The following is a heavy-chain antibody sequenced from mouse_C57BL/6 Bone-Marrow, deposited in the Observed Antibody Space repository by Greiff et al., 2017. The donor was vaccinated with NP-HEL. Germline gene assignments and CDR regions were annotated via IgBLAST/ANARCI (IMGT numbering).Heavy chain of an antibody. D-gene: IGHD1-1*01. CDR1: GYTFTTYP. V-gene: IGHV1-47*01. Sequence: VQLQQSGAELVKPGASVKMSCKASGYTFTTYPIEWMKQNHGKSLEWIGNFHPYNDDTKYNEEFKGKATLTVEKSSSTVYLELSRLTSDDSAVYYCARGYYYGSSYSYWYFDVWGTGTTVTVSS. CDR3: ARGYYYGSSYSYWYFDV. CDR2: FHPYNDDT. J-gene: IGHJ1*03.